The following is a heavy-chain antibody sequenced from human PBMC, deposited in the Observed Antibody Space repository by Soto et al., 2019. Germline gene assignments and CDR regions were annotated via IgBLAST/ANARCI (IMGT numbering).Heavy chain of an antibody. CDR2: TYYKSKCYN. D-gene: IGHD6-13*01. CDR3: AREPRQPVFDY. Sequence: SQTLSLTCVMSGDSVSSNSAAWNWIRQSHSRGLEWLGRTYYKSKCYNDYTISVNSRITNNPHTSKNQFSLQLNAVTPEGAAVYYCAREPRQPVFDYWGQGTLVTVSS. V-gene: IGHV6-1*01. J-gene: IGHJ4*02. CDR1: GDSVSSNSAA.